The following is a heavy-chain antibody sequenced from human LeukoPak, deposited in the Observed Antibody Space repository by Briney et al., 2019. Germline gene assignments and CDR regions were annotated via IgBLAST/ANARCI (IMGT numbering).Heavy chain of an antibody. D-gene: IGHD3-10*01. CDR1: GFTVSSNY. J-gene: IGHJ3*02. CDR3: ARGPWGRGVIDDAFDI. Sequence: GGSLRLSCAASGFTVSSNYMSWVRQAPGKGLEWISVIYSGGSTYYADSVKGRFTISRDNSKNTLYLQMNSLRAEDTAVYYCARGPWGRGVIDDAFDIWGRGTMVTVSS. V-gene: IGHV3-66*02. CDR2: IYSGGST.